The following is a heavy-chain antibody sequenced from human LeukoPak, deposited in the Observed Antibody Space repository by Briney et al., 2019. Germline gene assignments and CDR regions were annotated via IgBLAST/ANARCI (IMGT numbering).Heavy chain of an antibody. CDR3: AARSDCSSTSCYPIDY. V-gene: IGHV1-45*02. CDR2: ITPFNGNT. D-gene: IGHD2-2*01. J-gene: IGHJ4*02. CDR1: GYTFTYRY. Sequence: GSSVKVSCKASGYTFTYRYLHWVRQAPGQALEWMGWITPFNGNTNYAQKFQDRVTITRDRSMSTAYMELSSLRSEDTAVYYCAARSDCSSTSCYPIDYWGQGTLVTVSS.